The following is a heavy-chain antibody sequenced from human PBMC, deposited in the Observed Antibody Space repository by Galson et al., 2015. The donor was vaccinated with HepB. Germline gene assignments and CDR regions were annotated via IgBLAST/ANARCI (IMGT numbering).Heavy chain of an antibody. Sequence: SLRLSCAASGFTFSSYWMSWVRQAPGKGLEWVANIKQDGSEKYYVDSVKGRFTISRDNAKNSLYLQMNSLRAEDTAAYYCAGAYSGYSLYYLDYWGQGTLVTVSS. J-gene: IGHJ4*02. V-gene: IGHV3-7*01. CDR3: AGAYSGYSLYYLDY. D-gene: IGHD5-12*01. CDR2: IKQDGSEK. CDR1: GFTFSSYW.